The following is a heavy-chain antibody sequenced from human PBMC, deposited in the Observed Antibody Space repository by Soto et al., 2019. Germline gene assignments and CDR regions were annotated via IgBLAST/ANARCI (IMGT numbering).Heavy chain of an antibody. CDR2: ISAYNGNT. CDR1: GYTFTSYG. D-gene: IGHD6-13*01. Sequence: ASVKVSCKASGYTFTSYGISWVRQAPGQGLEWMGWISAYNGNTNYAQKLQGRVTMTTDTYTSTAYMELRSLRSDDTAVYYCARDSGSSSWIFDFDYWGQGTLVTASS. CDR3: ARDSGSSSWIFDFDY. V-gene: IGHV1-18*01. J-gene: IGHJ4*02.